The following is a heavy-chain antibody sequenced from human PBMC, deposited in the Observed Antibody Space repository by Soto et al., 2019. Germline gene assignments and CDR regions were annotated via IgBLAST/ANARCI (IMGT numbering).Heavy chain of an antibody. CDR2: ISYDGSNK. V-gene: IGHV3-30-3*01. CDR1: GFTFSSYA. Sequence: GGSLRLSCAASGFTFSSYAMHWVRQAPGKGLEWVAVISYDGSNKYYADSVKGRFTISRDNSKNTLYLQMNSLRAEDTAVYYCARAAFSGSYRLFDYWGQGTLVTVSS. J-gene: IGHJ4*02. CDR3: ARAAFSGSYRLFDY. D-gene: IGHD1-26*01.